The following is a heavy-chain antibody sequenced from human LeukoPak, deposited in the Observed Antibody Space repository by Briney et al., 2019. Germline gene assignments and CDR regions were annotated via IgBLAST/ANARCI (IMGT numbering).Heavy chain of an antibody. CDR1: EFTVSSNY. CDR2: IYSGGST. J-gene: IGHJ4*02. CDR3: EKEGGDYDFWSGYALVDY. Sequence: PGGSLRLSCAASEFTVSSNYMSWVRQAPGKGLEWVSVIYSGGSTYYAGSVKGRFTISRDNSKNTLYLQMNSLRAEDTAVYYCEKEGGDYDFWSGYALVDYWGQGTLVTVSS. V-gene: IGHV3-66*01. D-gene: IGHD3-3*01.